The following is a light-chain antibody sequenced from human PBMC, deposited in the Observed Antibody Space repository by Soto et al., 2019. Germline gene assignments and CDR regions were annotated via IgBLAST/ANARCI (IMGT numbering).Light chain of an antibody. Sequence: QSVLTQPASVSGSPGQSITISCTGTSSDVGGYNYVSWYQQHPGKAPKLMIYDVSNRPSGVSNRFSDSKSGNTASLTIYGLQAEDEADYYCSSYTSSSTLDVVFGGGTKLTVL. V-gene: IGLV2-14*01. CDR1: SSDVGGYNY. J-gene: IGLJ2*01. CDR2: DVS. CDR3: SSYTSSSTLDVV.